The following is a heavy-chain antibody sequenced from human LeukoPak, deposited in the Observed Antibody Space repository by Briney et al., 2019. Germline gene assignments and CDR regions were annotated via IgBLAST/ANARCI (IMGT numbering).Heavy chain of an antibody. D-gene: IGHD4-17*01. V-gene: IGHV5-51*01. CDR1: GYNFAGYW. Sequence: GESLKISCKGSGYNFAGYWIGWVRQMPGKVLEWMGIIYPGDSDTRYSPSFQGQVTMSADRSISTAYLQWSSLKASDTAMYYCARLSVTTAIREYYFDYWGQGTLVTVSS. CDR2: IYPGDSDT. CDR3: ARLSVTTAIREYYFDY. J-gene: IGHJ4*02.